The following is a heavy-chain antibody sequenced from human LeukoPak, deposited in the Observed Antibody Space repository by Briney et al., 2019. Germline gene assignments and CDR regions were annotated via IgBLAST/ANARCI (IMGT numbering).Heavy chain of an antibody. CDR2: IYTSGST. CDR1: GVPLSTYY. V-gene: IGHV4-4*07. Sequence: SETLSLTCAVSGVPLSTYYWSWIRQPAGKGLEWIGRIYTSGSTNSNPSLKSRVTMSVDTSNNLFSLKLTSVTAADTAVYYCARVMGYCSGGNCYSHFDPWGQGTLVTVSS. CDR3: ARVMGYCSGGNCYSHFDP. J-gene: IGHJ5*02. D-gene: IGHD2-15*01.